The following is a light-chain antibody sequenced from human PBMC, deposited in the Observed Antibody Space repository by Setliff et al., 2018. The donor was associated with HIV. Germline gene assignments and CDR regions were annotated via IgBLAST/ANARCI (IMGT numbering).Light chain of an antibody. J-gene: IGLJ3*02. CDR2: DTS. CDR1: NGAVTSGHY. Sequence: QAVVTQEPSLTVSPGGTVTLTCGSSNGAVTSGHYPYWFQQKPGQAPRTVIYDTSNKHSWTPARFSGSLLGGKAALNLSVAQPEDEAAYYCFLSYSGARRVFGGGTKVTVL. V-gene: IGLV7-46*01. CDR3: FLSYSGARRV.